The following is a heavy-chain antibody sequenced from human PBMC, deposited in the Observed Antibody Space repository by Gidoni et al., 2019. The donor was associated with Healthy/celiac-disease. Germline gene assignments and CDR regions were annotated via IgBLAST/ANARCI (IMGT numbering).Heavy chain of an antibody. Sequence: EVQLLESGGGLVQPGGSLRLSCAASGFTFSSYAMSWVRQAPGKGLEWVSAISGSGGSTYYADAVKGRFTISRDNSKNTLYLQMNSLRAEDTAVYYCAKTLPGYDSSVAPSFDPWGQGTLVTVSS. V-gene: IGHV3-23*01. D-gene: IGHD3-22*01. J-gene: IGHJ5*02. CDR2: ISGSGGST. CDR1: GFTFSSYA. CDR3: AKTLPGYDSSVAPSFDP.